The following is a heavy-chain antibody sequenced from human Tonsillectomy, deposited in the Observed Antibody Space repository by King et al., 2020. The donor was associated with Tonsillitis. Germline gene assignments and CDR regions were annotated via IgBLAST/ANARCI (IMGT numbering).Heavy chain of an antibody. CDR2: MYHRESP. CDR1: GGSISSGGYS. V-gene: IGHV4-30-2*01. Sequence: LQLQESGSGLVKPAQTLSLTCAVSGGSISSGGYSWSWIRQPPGKGLEWIGYMYHRESPYYNPSLKSRVTISIDRSKNHLSLNLSSVTAADTAVYYCARAAGDYGMDVWGQGTTVTVSS. CDR3: ARAAGDYGMDV. J-gene: IGHJ6*02. D-gene: IGHD4-17*01.